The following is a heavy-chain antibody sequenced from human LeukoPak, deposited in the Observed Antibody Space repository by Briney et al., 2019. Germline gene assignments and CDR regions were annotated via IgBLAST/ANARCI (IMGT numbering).Heavy chain of an antibody. CDR3: ARESPYYYDSSGYYFDY. Sequence: PGGSLRLSCAASGFTFSSYLMSWVRQAPGKGLEWVANIKQDGSEKYYVDSVKGRFTISRDNAKNSLYLQMNSLRAEDTAVYYCARESPYYYDSSGYYFDYWGQGTLVTVSS. D-gene: IGHD3-22*01. CDR2: IKQDGSEK. CDR1: GFTFSSYL. V-gene: IGHV3-7*01. J-gene: IGHJ4*02.